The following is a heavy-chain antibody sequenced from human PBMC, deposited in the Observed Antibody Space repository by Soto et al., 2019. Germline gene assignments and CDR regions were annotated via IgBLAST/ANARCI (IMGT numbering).Heavy chain of an antibody. CDR3: ARGGMWRSFDF. CDR2: IYGDDDK. D-gene: IGHD2-21*01. J-gene: IGHJ4*02. CDR1: GFSLSTSGVG. V-gene: IGHV2-5*02. Sequence: QITLKESGPTLVKPTQTLTLTCTFSGFSLSTSGVGVGWIRQPPGKALEWLALIYGDDDKRYSPSLESRLTLTKATSKNQVVRTMTNVDPVDTATYYCARGGMWRSFDFWGQGTLVTVSS.